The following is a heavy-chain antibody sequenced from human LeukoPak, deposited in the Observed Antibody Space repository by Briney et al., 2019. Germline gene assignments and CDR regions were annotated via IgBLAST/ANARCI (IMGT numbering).Heavy chain of an antibody. CDR2: IYSGGST. D-gene: IGHD3-22*01. CDR1: GFTVSSNY. CDR3: ARDLRYYYDSSAPEGSYGMDA. V-gene: IGHV3-66*02. Sequence: GGSLRLSCAASGFTVSSNYMSWVRQAPGKGLEWVSVIYSGGSTYYADSVKGRFTISRDNSKNTLYLQMNSLRAEDTAVYYCARDLRYYYDSSAPEGSYGMDAWGQGTTVTVSS. J-gene: IGHJ6*02.